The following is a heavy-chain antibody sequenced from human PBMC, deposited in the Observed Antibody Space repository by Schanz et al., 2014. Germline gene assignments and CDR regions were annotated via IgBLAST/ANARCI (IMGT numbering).Heavy chain of an antibody. D-gene: IGHD6-19*01. Sequence: EVQLFSSFFFFLPPGRSLSLSCAASFFPVSRPSMSWVRPAPWKGLEWVAVIYSCGSTFYTASLKGRFTISRDNSKNTLYLQMNSLIAEDTAVYYCAKCIGWYGRCAFDIWGQGTMVTVSS. CDR3: AKCIGWYGRCAFDI. CDR1: FFPVSRPS. J-gene: IGHJ3*02. CDR2: IYSCGST. V-gene: IGHV3-53*01.